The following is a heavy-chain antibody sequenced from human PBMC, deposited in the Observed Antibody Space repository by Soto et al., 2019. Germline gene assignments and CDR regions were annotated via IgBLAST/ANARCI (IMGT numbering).Heavy chain of an antibody. CDR2: ISSSSSTI. Sequence: RGSLRLSCAAPGFTFSSYSMNWVRQAPGKGLEWVSYISSSSSTIYYADSVKGRFTISRDNAKNSLYLQMNSLRDEDTAVYYCERDRRIAARPTWFDPWGQGPLVPVSS. V-gene: IGHV3-48*02. CDR1: GFTFSSYS. J-gene: IGHJ5*02. CDR3: ERDRRIAARPTWFDP. D-gene: IGHD6-6*01.